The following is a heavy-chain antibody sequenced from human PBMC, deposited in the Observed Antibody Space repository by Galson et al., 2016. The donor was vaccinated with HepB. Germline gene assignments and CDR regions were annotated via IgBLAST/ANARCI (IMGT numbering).Heavy chain of an antibody. CDR2: ISWNSGTI. J-gene: IGHJ4*02. Sequence: SLRLSCAASGFTFDEYAMHWVRQALGKGLEWVSTISWNSGTIHYMDSVKGRFTTSRDNAKNSLYLQMDGLKTEDTALYYCAKDMSAGAAASGCFDCWGQGTLVTVSS. D-gene: IGHD6-13*01. CDR3: AKDMSAGAAASGCFDC. V-gene: IGHV3-9*01. CDR1: GFTFDEYA.